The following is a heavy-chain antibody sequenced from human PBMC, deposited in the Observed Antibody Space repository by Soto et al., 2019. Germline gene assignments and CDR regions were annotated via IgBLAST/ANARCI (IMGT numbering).Heavy chain of an antibody. V-gene: IGHV3-33*06. D-gene: IGHD4-17*01. CDR2: IWYNGSDK. CDR1: GLTFSSYG. CDR3: AKDYGDWTGLYYYGMDV. J-gene: IGHJ6*02. Sequence: QVQLVESGGGVVRPGRSLRLSGAASGLTFSSYGMHWVGQAPGKGREWVAVIWYNGSDKKYADSVKGRFTISRDNSEKTLYLQMNSLRAEDTAVYYCAKDYGDWTGLYYYGMDVWGQGTTVTVSS.